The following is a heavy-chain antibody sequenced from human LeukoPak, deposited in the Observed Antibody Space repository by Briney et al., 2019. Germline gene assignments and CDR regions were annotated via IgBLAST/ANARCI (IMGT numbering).Heavy chain of an antibody. V-gene: IGHV3-23*01. Sequence: PGGSLRLSCAASGFTFNSYAMSWVRQAPGKGLEWVSTISGSGVSTYYADSVKGRFTISRDNSRNTLYLQMNSLRAEDTAVYSCAKDLPGFFDYWGRGTLVTVFS. CDR2: ISGSGVST. CDR1: GFTFNSYA. CDR3: AKDLPGFFDY. J-gene: IGHJ4*02.